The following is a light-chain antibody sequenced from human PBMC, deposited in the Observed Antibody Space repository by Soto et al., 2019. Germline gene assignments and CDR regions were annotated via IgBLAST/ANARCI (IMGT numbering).Light chain of an antibody. CDR1: SSDVGSYNL. V-gene: IGLV2-23*02. Sequence: QSVLTQPASVSGFPGQSITISCTGTSSDVGSYNLVSWYQQHPGKAPKLMICEVSKRPSGVSNRFSGSKSGNTASLTISGLQAEDEADYYCCSYAGSSTVFGTGTKLTVL. J-gene: IGLJ1*01. CDR3: CSYAGSSTV. CDR2: EVS.